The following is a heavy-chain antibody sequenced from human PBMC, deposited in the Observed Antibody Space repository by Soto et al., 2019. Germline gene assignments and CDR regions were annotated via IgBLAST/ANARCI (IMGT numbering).Heavy chain of an antibody. V-gene: IGHV3-48*02. CDR1: GFTFSSYN. CDR3: ARDLRDFWSGSYFDY. CDR2: ISSGSNTI. D-gene: IGHD3-3*01. Sequence: EIQLVESGGGLVQPGGSLRLSCAASGFTFSSYNMNWVRQAPGKGLEWVSYISSGSNTIYYADSVKGRFTISRDDAKNSLYLQMNSLGDEDTAVYFCARDLRDFWSGSYFDYWGQGTLVTVSS. J-gene: IGHJ4*02.